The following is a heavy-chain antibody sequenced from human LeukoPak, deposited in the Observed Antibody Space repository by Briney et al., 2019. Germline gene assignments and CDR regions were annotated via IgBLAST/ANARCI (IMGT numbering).Heavy chain of an antibody. CDR2: LNPNSGGT. CDR3: ARDASPFGY. Sequence: ASVKVSCKASGYTFIGYYIHWVRQAPGQGLEWVGWLNPNSGGTNYAQKFQGRVTMTRDTSISTAYMELSSLISDDTAVYYCARDASPFGYWGQGTLVTVSS. J-gene: IGHJ4*02. CDR1: GYTFIGYY. V-gene: IGHV1-2*02.